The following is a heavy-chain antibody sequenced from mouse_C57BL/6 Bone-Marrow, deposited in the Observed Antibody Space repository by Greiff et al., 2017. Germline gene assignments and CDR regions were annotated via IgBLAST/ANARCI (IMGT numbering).Heavy chain of an antibody. D-gene: IGHD5-5*01. CDR1: GFTFSSYA. V-gene: IGHV5-4*01. J-gene: IGHJ2*01. CDR3: ARDHPLPYFDY. CDR2: ISDGGSYT. Sequence: EVKLMGSGGGLVKPGGSLKLSCAASGFTFSSYAMSWVRQTPEKRLEWVATISDGGSYTYYPDNVKGRFTISRDNAKNNLYLQMSHLKSEDTAMYYCARDHPLPYFDYWGQGTTLTVSS.